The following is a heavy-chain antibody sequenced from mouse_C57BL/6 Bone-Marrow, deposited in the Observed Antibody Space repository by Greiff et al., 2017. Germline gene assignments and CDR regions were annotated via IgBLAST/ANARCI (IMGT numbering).Heavy chain of an antibody. D-gene: IGHD2-3*01. CDR3: AREDDGCYGWFAY. CDR2: ISAGGSYT. V-gene: IGHV5-4*01. CDR1: GFTFSSYA. J-gene: IGHJ3*01. Sequence: EVQGVESGGGLVKPGGSLKLSCAASGFTFSSYAMSWVRQTPEKRLEWVATISAGGSYTYYPDNVKGRFTISRDNAKNNLYLQMSHLKSEDTAMYYCAREDDGCYGWFAYWGQGTLVTVSA.